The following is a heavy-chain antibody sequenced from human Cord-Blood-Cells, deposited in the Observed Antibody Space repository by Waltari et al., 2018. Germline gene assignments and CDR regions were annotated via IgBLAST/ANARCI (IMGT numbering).Heavy chain of an antibody. CDR1: GGTFRRYA. V-gene: IGHV1-69*01. CDR2: IIPIFGTA. J-gene: IGHJ4*02. D-gene: IGHD2-15*01. Sequence: QVQLVQCGAAVKKPRSSVKVSCTASGGTFRRYAISWVRQAAGQGLEWMGGIIPIFGTANYAQKFQGRVTITADESTSTAYMELSSLRSEDTAVYYCARGWPSGEMGDWGQGTLVTVSS. CDR3: ARGWPSGEMGD.